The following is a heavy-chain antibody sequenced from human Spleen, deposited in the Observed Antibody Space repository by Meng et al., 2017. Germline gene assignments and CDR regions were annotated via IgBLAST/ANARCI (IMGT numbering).Heavy chain of an antibody. CDR3: ARDVGPGTPNFDY. CDR2: VNSDGGDT. D-gene: IGHD1-1*01. J-gene: IGHJ4*02. V-gene: IGHV3-74*01. CDR1: GFSFGIYW. Sequence: GGSLRLSCAASGFSFGIYWMHWARQAPGKGLVWVSPVNSDGGDTTYADSVRGRFTISRDNAKNTLFLQMNSLRVEDTARYYCARDVGPGTPNFDYWSQGTLVTVSS.